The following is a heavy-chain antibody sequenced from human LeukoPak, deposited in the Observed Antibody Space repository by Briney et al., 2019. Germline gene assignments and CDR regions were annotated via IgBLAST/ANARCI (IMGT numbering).Heavy chain of an antibody. CDR2: ISYDGSNK. CDR1: GFTFCSYA. Sequence: GGSLRLSCAASGFTFCSYAMHWVRPAPGKGRVRLAVISYDGSNKYYADSVKGRFTLSRDNSKNTLYLQMNNLRAEDTAVYYCARDSGGVVVPPDYWGQGNLVTVSS. D-gene: IGHD2-2*01. V-gene: IGHV3-30-3*01. J-gene: IGHJ4*02. CDR3: ARDSGGVVVPPDY.